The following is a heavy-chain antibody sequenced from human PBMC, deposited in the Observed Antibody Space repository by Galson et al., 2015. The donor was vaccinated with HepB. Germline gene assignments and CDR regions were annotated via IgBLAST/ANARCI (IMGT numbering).Heavy chain of an antibody. CDR3: ARFLPRRLGELSLYEWHYFDY. J-gene: IGHJ4*02. V-gene: IGHV1-2*02. CDR1: GYTFTGYY. CDR2: INPNSGGT. Sequence: SVKVSCKASGYTFTGYYMHWVRQAPGQGLEWMGWINPNSGGTNYAQKFQGRVTMTRDTSIGTAYMELSRLRSDDTAVYYCARFLPRRLGELSLYEWHYFDYWGQGTLVTVSS. D-gene: IGHD3-16*02.